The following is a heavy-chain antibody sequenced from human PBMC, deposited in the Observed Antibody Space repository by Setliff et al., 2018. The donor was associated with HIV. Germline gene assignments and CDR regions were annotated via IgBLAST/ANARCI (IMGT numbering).Heavy chain of an antibody. CDR2: ISGSGGST. J-gene: IGHJ5*01. CDR3: ARDLWNYGIDS. V-gene: IGHV3-23*01. D-gene: IGHD1-7*01. CDR1: GFTFSSFA. Sequence: PGGSLRLSCAASGFTFSSFAMSWVRQAPGEGLEWVSGISGSGGSTYYSDSVKGRFTISRDKSKNSLYLQMNSLRAEDTAVYYCARDLWNYGIDSWGQGTLVTVSS.